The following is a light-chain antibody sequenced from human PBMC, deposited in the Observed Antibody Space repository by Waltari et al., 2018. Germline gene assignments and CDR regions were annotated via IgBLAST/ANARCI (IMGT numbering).Light chain of an antibody. CDR1: PGAVTTAYY. V-gene: IGLV7-43*01. CDR3: LLYYGGAQV. CDR2: STN. Sequence: QTVVTPEPSLTASTGGTVPPTCASSPGAVTTAYYPNWFQQKPGQAPRALIYSTNNKHSWTPARFSASLLGGKAALTLSNVQPEDEAEYYCLLYYGGAQVFGGGTKLTVL. J-gene: IGLJ3*02.